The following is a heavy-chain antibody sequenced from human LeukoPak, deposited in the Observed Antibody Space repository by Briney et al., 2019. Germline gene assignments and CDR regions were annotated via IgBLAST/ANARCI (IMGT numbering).Heavy chain of an antibody. CDR3: ARDEGVGAWAFDY. CDR1: GGSISSGSYY. Sequence: SQTLSLTCTVSGGSISSGSYYWSWIRQPAGKGPEWIGRIYTSGSTNYNPSLKSRVTISVDTSKNQFSLKLSSVTAADTAVYYCARDEGVGAWAFDYWGQGTLVTVSS. CDR2: IYTSGST. J-gene: IGHJ4*02. V-gene: IGHV4-61*02. D-gene: IGHD1-26*01.